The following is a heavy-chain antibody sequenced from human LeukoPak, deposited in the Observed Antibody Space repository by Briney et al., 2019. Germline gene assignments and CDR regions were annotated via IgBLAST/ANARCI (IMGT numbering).Heavy chain of an antibody. CDR2: INHSGST. D-gene: IGHD3-22*01. V-gene: IGHV4-34*01. CDR3: ASLEFSGYYYNDAFDI. Sequence: SETLSLTCTVSGGSISSYYWSWIRQPPGKGLEWIGEINHSGSTNYNPSLKSRVTISVDTSKNQFSLKLSSVTAADTAVYYCASLEFSGYYYNDAFDIWGQGTMVTVSS. CDR1: GGSISSYY. J-gene: IGHJ3*02.